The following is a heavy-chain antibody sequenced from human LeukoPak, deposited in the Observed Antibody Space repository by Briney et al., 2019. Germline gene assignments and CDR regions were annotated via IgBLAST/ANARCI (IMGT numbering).Heavy chain of an antibody. CDR3: ARSYYGSGSYSTQAFGDY. J-gene: IGHJ4*02. CDR1: GYTFTSYG. D-gene: IGHD3-10*01. Sequence: APVKVSCKASGYTFTSYGISWVRQAPGQGLEWMGWMNPNSGNTGSAQKFQGRVTMTRNTSISTAYMELSSLRSEDTAVYYCARSYYGSGSYSTQAFGDYWGQGTLVTVSS. V-gene: IGHV1-8*02. CDR2: MNPNSGNT.